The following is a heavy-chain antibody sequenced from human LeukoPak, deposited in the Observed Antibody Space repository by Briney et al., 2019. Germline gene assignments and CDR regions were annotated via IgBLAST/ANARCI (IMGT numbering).Heavy chain of an antibody. CDR3: TRKTPGRTPFDY. V-gene: IGHV3-23*01. J-gene: IGHJ4*02. CDR2: VGTSADT. CDR1: GFTFSSYA. Sequence: PGGSLRLSCLACGFTFSSYAMDWVRQAPGQGLQWVSAVGTSADTYYADSVRGRFTISRDNSKNTLYLQMDSLRAEDTAIYYCTRKTPGRTPFDYWGQGILVTVSS. D-gene: IGHD2-15*01.